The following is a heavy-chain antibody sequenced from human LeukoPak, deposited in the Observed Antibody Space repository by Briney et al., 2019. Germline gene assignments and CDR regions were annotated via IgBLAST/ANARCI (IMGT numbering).Heavy chain of an antibody. CDR3: ARAFGSGSGWYGDY. J-gene: IGHJ4*02. CDR2: INPNSGGT. D-gene: IGHD6-19*01. Sequence: GASVKVSCKASGYTFTGYYMHWVRQAPGQGLEWMGWINPNSGGTNYAQKFQGRVTMTRDTSISTAYMELSRLRSGDTAVYYCARAFGSGSGWYGDYWGQGTLVTVSS. CDR1: GYTFTGYY. V-gene: IGHV1-2*02.